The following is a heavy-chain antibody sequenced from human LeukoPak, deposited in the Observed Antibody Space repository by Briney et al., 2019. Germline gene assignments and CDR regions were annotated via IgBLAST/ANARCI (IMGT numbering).Heavy chain of an antibody. D-gene: IGHD5-18*01. CDR3: ARQTPTWIPWLGADH. CDR1: GYTFTGYY. CDR2: ITPHSGGT. V-gene: IGHV1-2*02. J-gene: IGHJ5*02. Sequence: ASVKVSCKASGYTFTGYYIHWVRQAPGQGLEWMGWITPHSGGTNYAQKFQGRVTMTRDTSISTAYMELRSLRSDDTAVYYCARQTPTWIPWLGADHWGQGTLVTVSS.